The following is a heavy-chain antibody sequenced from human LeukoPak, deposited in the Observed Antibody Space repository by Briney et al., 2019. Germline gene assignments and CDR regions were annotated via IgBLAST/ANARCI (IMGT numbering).Heavy chain of an antibody. CDR1: GFTFSTYA. CDR3: AKTGIAVAYPYFDY. Sequence: PGGSLRLSCAASGFTFSTYAMSWVRQAPGKGLEWVSATSGSGGRTYYAHSVKGRFTISRDNSKNTLYLQMNSLRAEDTAVYYCAKTGIAVAYPYFDYWGQGTLVTVSS. D-gene: IGHD6-19*01. CDR2: TSGSGGRT. V-gene: IGHV3-23*01. J-gene: IGHJ4*02.